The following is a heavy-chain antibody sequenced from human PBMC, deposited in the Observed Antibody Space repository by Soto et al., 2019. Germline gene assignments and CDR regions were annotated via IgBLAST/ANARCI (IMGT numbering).Heavy chain of an antibody. Sequence: QVQLVQSGAEVKKPGASVKVSCKASGYTFTNYAMHWVRQAPGQRLEWMGWINAGNGNTKYSQKFQGRVTITRDTSASADYMELSRLRSEDTAVYYGASGGSLYWYFDLWGRGALVTVSS. J-gene: IGHJ2*01. CDR2: INAGNGNT. V-gene: IGHV1-3*01. CDR1: GYTFTNYA. CDR3: ASGGSLYWYFDL. D-gene: IGHD1-26*01.